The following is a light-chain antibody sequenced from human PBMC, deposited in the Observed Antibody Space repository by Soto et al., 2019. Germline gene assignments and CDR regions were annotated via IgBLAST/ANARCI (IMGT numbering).Light chain of an antibody. CDR1: QSFLYSSNNKNY. CDR2: WAS. Sequence: DIVMTQSPDSLAVSLGERATINCKSSQSFLYSSNNKNYLAWYQQKPGQPPKLLIYWASTRESGVPDRFSGSGSGTDFTLTISSLQPEDFATYYCQQSYNTPPTFGQGTKVDIK. V-gene: IGKV4-1*01. CDR3: QQSYNTPPT. J-gene: IGKJ1*01.